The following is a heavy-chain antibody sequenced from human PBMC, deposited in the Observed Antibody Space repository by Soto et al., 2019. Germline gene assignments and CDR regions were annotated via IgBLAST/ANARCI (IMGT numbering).Heavy chain of an antibody. J-gene: IGHJ6*02. CDR1: VFSFSDYA. Sequence: GGSLRLSCAASVFSFSDYAMSWVRQAPGKGLEWVSSISGIGDGTYYGDSVKGRFTLSRDTSQKTLYLQMNNLRGEDTAVYFCTKSRRSVLMVYGFGGMDVWGRGTTVTVSS. V-gene: IGHV3-23*01. CDR3: TKSRRSVLMVYGFGGMDV. D-gene: IGHD2-8*01. CDR2: ISGIGDGT.